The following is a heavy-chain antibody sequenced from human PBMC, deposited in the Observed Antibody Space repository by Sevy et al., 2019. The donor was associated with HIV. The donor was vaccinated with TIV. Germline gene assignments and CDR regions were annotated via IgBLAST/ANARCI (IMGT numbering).Heavy chain of an antibody. CDR3: AREGLRNAGFDY. V-gene: IGHV4-31*03. J-gene: IGHJ4*02. CDR2: IYYGGTT. CDR1: GGSITIGGYY. Sequence: SKTLSLTCTVSGGSITIGGYYWSWIRQYPGKGLEWIGYIYYGGTTYYKPSLKSRVTISVDTSKNQFSLKVSSVTAADTAFYYCAREGLRNAGFDYWGQGILVTVSS. D-gene: IGHD6-13*01.